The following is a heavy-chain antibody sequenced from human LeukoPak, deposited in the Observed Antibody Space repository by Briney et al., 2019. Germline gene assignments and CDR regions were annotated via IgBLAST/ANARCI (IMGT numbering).Heavy chain of an antibody. D-gene: IGHD3-22*01. V-gene: IGHV3-21*01. J-gene: IGHJ5*02. CDR3: ARLYYYDSSGSNWFDP. CDR2: ISSNSYYI. Sequence: PGGSLRLSCAASGFTFSSYSMNWVRQAPGKGLEWVSTISSNSYYIYYADSVKGRFTISRDNAKNSLYLQMNSLRAEDTAVYYCARLYYYDSSGSNWFDPWGQGTLVTVSS. CDR1: GFTFSSYS.